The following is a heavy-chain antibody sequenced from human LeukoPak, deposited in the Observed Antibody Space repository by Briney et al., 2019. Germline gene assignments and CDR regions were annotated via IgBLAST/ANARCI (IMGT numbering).Heavy chain of an antibody. Sequence: PGGSLRLSCAGSGFTFRIYAMSWVRQAPGKGLEWVSAISGSGGSTYYADSVKGRFTISRDNSKNTLYLQMNSLRVEDTAVYYCARLAIVGNWFDPWGQGTLVTVSS. V-gene: IGHV3-23*01. CDR1: GFTFRIYA. CDR2: ISGSGGST. D-gene: IGHD3-22*01. CDR3: ARLAIVGNWFDP. J-gene: IGHJ5*02.